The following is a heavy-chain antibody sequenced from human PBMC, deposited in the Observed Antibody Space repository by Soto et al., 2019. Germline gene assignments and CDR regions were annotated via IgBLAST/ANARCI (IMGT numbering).Heavy chain of an antibody. CDR3: AKDHDEDFGYDLDYFNS. J-gene: IGHJ4*02. V-gene: IGHV3-9*01. CDR1: VFNFDYFA. CDR2: ISWEGGSI. D-gene: IGHD5-12*01. Sequence: PGGSLILSCAASVFNFDYFAMHWVRRAPGKGLEWVSGISWEGGSIGYADSVKGRFIISRDNAKNSLFLQMNSLTADDTALYYCAKDHDEDFGYDLDYFNSWGQGTQVTVSS.